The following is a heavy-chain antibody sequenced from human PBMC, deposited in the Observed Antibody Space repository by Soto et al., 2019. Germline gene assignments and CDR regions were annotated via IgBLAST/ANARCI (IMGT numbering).Heavy chain of an antibody. CDR1: GYTFTSYY. D-gene: IGHD2-15*01. V-gene: IGHV1-8*01. CDR3: ARGFGPDIGYCSGGSCPGYAFDI. J-gene: IGHJ3*02. CDR2: MNPNSGNT. Sequence: ASVKVSCNASGYTFTSYYINWVRQATGQGFEWMGWMNPNSGNTGYAQKFQGRVTMTRNTSISTAYMELSSLGSEDTAVYYCARGFGPDIGYCSGGSCPGYAFDIWGQGTMVTVSS.